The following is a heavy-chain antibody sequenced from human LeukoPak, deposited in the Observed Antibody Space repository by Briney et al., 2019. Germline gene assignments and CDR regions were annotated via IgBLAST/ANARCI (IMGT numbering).Heavy chain of an antibody. J-gene: IGHJ6*02. V-gene: IGHV4-34*01. D-gene: IGHD3-22*01. Sequence: SETLSLTCAVYGGSFSGYYWSWLRQPPGKGLEWIGEINHSGSTNYNPSLKSRVTISVDTSKNQFSLKLSSVTAADTAVYYCARGPRYYYDSSGYSLDYYYYYGMDVWGQGTTVTVSS. CDR2: INHSGST. CDR3: ARGPRYYYDSSGYSLDYYYYYGMDV. CDR1: GGSFSGYY.